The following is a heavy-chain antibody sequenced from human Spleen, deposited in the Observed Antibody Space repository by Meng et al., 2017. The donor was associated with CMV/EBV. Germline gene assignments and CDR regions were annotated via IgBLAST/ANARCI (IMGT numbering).Heavy chain of an antibody. D-gene: IGHD3-3*01. CDR3: AHIVNNDFWSGNLFDT. J-gene: IGHJ5*02. Sequence: QITLKESGPTLVKPTQTLTLTCPFSGFSLSTSGVGVGWIRQPPGKALEWLARIYWDDDKRYSPSLKSRLTITKDTSKNQVVLTMTNMDPVDTATYYCAHIVNNDFWSGNLFDTWGQGTLVTVVS. CDR2: IYWDDDK. V-gene: IGHV2-5*02. CDR1: GFSLSTSGVG.